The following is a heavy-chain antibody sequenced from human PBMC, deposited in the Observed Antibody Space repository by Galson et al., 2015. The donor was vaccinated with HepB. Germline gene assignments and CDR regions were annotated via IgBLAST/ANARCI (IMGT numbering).Heavy chain of an antibody. CDR3: ARDLGYCSGGSCEGYAFDI. CDR1: GFTFSSYS. D-gene: IGHD2-15*01. J-gene: IGHJ3*02. Sequence: SLRLSCAASGFTFSSYSMNWVRQAPGKGLEWVSSISSSSSYIYYADSVKGRFTISRDNAKNSLYLQMNSLRAEDTAVYYCARDLGYCSGGSCEGYAFDIWGQGTMVTVSS. CDR2: ISSSSSYI. V-gene: IGHV3-21*01.